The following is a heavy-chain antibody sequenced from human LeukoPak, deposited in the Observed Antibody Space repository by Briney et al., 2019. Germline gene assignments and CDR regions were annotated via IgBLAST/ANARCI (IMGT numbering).Heavy chain of an antibody. CDR3: AKDTSLRLWTHFDY. Sequence: QPGGSLRLSCAASGFTFSSYAMSWVRQAPGKGLEWVSAISGSGGSTYYADSVKGRFTISRDDSKNTLYLQMNSLRAEDTAVYYCAKDTSLRLWTHFDYWGQGTLVTVSS. D-gene: IGHD5-18*01. CDR2: ISGSGGST. CDR1: GFTFSSYA. J-gene: IGHJ4*02. V-gene: IGHV3-23*01.